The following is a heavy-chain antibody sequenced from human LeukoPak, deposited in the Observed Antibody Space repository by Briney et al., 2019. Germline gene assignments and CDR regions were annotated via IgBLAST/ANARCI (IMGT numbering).Heavy chain of an antibody. CDR1: GFTFSDYY. CDR3: ARDRALEYCSSTSCQLFDY. V-gene: IGHV3-11*05. J-gene: IGHJ4*02. CDR2: IGSSSSYT. Sequence: GGSLRLSCAASGFTFSDYYMSWIRQAPGKGLEWVSYIGSSSSYTNYADSVKGRFTISRDNAKNSLYLQMNSLRAEDTAVYYCARDRALEYCSSTSCQLFDYWGQGTLVTVSS. D-gene: IGHD2-2*01.